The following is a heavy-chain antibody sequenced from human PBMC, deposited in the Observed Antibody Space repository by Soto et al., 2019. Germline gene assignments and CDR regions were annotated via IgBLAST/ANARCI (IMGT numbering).Heavy chain of an antibody. Sequence: GGSLRLSCAASGFTFSDYYMSWIRQAPGKGLEWVSYISSSGSTIYYADSVKGRFTISRDNAKNSLYLQMNSLRAEDTAVYYCARDAAGYCSGGSCPHPFDYWGQGTLVTVSS. V-gene: IGHV3-11*01. CDR3: ARDAAGYCSGGSCPHPFDY. CDR2: ISSSGSTI. CDR1: GFTFSDYY. D-gene: IGHD2-15*01. J-gene: IGHJ4*02.